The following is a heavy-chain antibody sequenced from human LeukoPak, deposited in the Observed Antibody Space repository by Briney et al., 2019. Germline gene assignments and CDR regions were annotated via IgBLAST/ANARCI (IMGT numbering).Heavy chain of an antibody. V-gene: IGHV3-7*01. CDR2: IKADGSDK. J-gene: IGHJ4*02. CDR1: GFTFSDFW. CDR3: ARHLLRGQNFDY. Sequence: GGALRLSWGSSGFTFSDFWMSWFRQAPGQGLEGVASIKADGSDKYYLDSVRGRFTISRDNAEDSLYLQLDDLRAEDTAVFYCARHLLRGQNFDYWGQGTLVTVSS.